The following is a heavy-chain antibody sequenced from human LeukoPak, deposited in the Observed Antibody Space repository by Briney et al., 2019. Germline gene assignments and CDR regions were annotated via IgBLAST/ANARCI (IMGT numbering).Heavy chain of an antibody. D-gene: IGHD1-14*01. CDR2: INHSGST. J-gene: IGHJ2*01. CDR1: GVSFSGYY. Sequence: SETLSLTCAVYGVSFSGYYWSWLRQPPGKGLEWVGEINHSGSTNYNPSLKRRVTISVDTSKNQFSLKLSSVTAADTAVYYCARVRKYFDLWGRGTLVTVSS. V-gene: IGHV4-34*01. CDR3: ARVRKYFDL.